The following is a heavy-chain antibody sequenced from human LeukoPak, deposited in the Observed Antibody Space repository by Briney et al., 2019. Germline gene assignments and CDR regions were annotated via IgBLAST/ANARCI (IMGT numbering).Heavy chain of an antibody. Sequence: GGSLRLSCAASGFTVSSNYMSWVRQAPGKGLEYVSAISDSGGSTYYADSVKGRFTISRDNSKNTLYLQMNSLRAEDTAVYYCANPRYYYDSSGYYYPFDYWGQGTLVTVSS. J-gene: IGHJ4*02. D-gene: IGHD3-22*01. CDR2: ISDSGGST. CDR3: ANPRYYYDSSGYYYPFDY. V-gene: IGHV3-23*01. CDR1: GFTVSSNY.